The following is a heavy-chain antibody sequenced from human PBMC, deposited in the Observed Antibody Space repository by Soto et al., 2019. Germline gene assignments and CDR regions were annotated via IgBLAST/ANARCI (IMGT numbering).Heavy chain of an antibody. V-gene: IGHV3-48*02. CDR3: ARETPSFDS. CDR2: IRTISSAI. CDR1: GFTFSDYP. J-gene: IGHJ5*01. Sequence: GGSLRLSCAASGFTFSDYPMNWVRQAPGKGLEWVSSIRTISSAIYFADSVRGRFTISRDNARNSLYLQMTSLRDEDTAVYYCARETPSFDSWGQGTLVP. D-gene: IGHD2-15*01.